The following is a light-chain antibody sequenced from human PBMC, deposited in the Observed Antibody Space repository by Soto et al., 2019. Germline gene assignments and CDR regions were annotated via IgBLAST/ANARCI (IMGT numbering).Light chain of an antibody. CDR3: QHRSSWPVT. V-gene: IGKV3-11*01. CDR1: QSVQSY. Sequence: EVVLTQSPVTLSLSPGERATLSCRASQSVQSYLAWYQQKPDQAPRLLIYDSSNRATGVPARFSGSGSGTDFTLTISTLEPEDFAVYYCQHRSSWPVTFGQGTRLEIK. J-gene: IGKJ5*01. CDR2: DSS.